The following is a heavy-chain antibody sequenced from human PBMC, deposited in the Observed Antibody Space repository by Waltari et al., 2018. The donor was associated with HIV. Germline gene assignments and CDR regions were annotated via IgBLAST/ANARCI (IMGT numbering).Heavy chain of an antibody. CDR2: FDPKNGKP. Sequence: QLIQSTSALKRPGASVTISCQVSGYPLSALSMPWVRQGRGRRLEWMVGFDPKNGKPVYSQRFWGRVSLAEDTSEDTAFLELNRLTSDDTAVYYCVTLYNESPLYSNFWGQGTLVTV. V-gene: IGHV1-24*01. D-gene: IGHD2-15*01. CDR3: VTLYNESPLYSNF. CDR1: GYPLSALS. J-gene: IGHJ1*01.